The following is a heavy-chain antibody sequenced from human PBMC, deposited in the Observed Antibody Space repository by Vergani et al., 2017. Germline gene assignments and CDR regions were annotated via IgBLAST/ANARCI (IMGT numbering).Heavy chain of an antibody. J-gene: IGHJ6*03. CDR2: MYTSGHT. CDR3: AGASHCINCYSEAPNGPGYYYMDG. Sequence: QVQLQESGPGLLKPSQTLSLTCTVSGASVSRGTYYWTWIRQPAGKKLEWIVRMYTSGHTIYNPSLESRVTISVDTSQNQLSLQLSAVTAADPPVYYCAGASHCINCYSEAPNGPGYYYMDGWGEGTTVTVPS. CDR1: GASVSRGTYY. V-gene: IGHV4-61*02. D-gene: IGHD2-21*01.